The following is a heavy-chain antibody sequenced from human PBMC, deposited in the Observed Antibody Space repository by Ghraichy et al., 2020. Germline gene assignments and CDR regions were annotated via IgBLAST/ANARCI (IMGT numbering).Heavy chain of an antibody. CDR1: GFTVSSNY. CDR3: AREAGESGGSYFRPSRPVENDAFDI. CDR2: IYSGGST. J-gene: IGHJ3*02. Sequence: GSLRLSCAASGFTVSSNYMSWVRQAPGKGLEWVSVIYSGGSTYYADSVKGRFTISRHNSKNTLYLQMNSLRAEDTAVYYCAREAGESGGSYFRPSRPVENDAFDIWGQGTMVTVSS. D-gene: IGHD1-26*01. V-gene: IGHV3-53*04.